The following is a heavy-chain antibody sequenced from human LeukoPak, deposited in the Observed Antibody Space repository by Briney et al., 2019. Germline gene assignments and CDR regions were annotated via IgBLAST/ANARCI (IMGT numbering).Heavy chain of an antibody. J-gene: IGHJ5*02. Sequence: SETLSLTCAVYGGSFSGYYWSWIRQPPGKGLEWIGEINHSGSTKYNPSLKSRVTISVDTSKDQFSLKLSSVTAADTAVYYCERAGYDYVWGSYRANWFDPWGQGTLVTVSS. V-gene: IGHV4-34*01. CDR3: ERAGYDYVWGSYRANWFDP. CDR2: INHSGST. CDR1: GGSFSGYY. D-gene: IGHD3-16*02.